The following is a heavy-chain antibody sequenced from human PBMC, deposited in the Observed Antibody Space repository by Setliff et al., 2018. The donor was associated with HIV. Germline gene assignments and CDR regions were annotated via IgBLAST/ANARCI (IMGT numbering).Heavy chain of an antibody. Sequence: GGSLRLSCEASGFIFSRYWMSWVRQAPGKGLEWVANIKQDGSEKYYVDSVKGRFTISRDNAKNSLYLQMNSLRAEDTAVYYCARYNWNPLGYRFDYWGQGTLVTVSS. CDR2: IKQDGSEK. CDR3: ARYNWNPLGYRFDY. CDR1: GFIFSRYW. D-gene: IGHD1-20*01. J-gene: IGHJ4*02. V-gene: IGHV3-7*03.